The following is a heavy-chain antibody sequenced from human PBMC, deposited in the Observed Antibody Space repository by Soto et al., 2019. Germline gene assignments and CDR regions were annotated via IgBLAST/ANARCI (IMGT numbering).Heavy chain of an antibody. J-gene: IGHJ4*02. CDR1: GFTFSSYA. CDR2: ISGSGGST. Sequence: EVQLLESGGGLVQPGGSLRLSCAASGFTFSSYAMRWVRQAPVKGLEWVSAISGSGGSTYYADSVKGWFTISIDNSKHTLYLQMNSLRVEDTAVYYCARRGSGSYYDYWGQGTLVTVSS. CDR3: ARRGSGSYYDY. D-gene: IGHD1-26*01. V-gene: IGHV3-23*01.